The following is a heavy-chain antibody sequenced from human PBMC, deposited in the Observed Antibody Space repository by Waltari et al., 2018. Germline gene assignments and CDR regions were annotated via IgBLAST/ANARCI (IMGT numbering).Heavy chain of an antibody. V-gene: IGHV3-30*02. J-gene: IGHJ4*02. CDR3: AKSWGAVAGTRGFDY. D-gene: IGHD6-19*01. Sequence: QVQLVESGGGVVQPGGSLRLSCAASGFTFSSYGMHWVRQAPGKVLEWVAFIRDDGSNKYDADSVKCRFTISRDNSNNALYLKRNSLRAEDTAVYYCAKSWGAVAGTRGFDYWGQGTLVTVSS. CDR2: IRDDGSNK. CDR1: GFTFSSYG.